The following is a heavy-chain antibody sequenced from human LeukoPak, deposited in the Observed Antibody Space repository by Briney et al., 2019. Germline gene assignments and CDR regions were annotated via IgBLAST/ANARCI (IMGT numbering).Heavy chain of an antibody. Sequence: SETLSLTCSVFGDSISTSDDDWTWIRQPPGEGLEWIGYIYRSGSTHYNPSLKSRVTISLDTSKNQFSLEMNSVTAADTAVYYCAREVVVTAEIKYFDFWGQGTLVTVSS. CDR3: AREVVVTAEIKYFDF. CDR2: IYRSGST. D-gene: IGHD2-21*02. V-gene: IGHV4-30-4*01. J-gene: IGHJ4*02. CDR1: GDSISTSDDD.